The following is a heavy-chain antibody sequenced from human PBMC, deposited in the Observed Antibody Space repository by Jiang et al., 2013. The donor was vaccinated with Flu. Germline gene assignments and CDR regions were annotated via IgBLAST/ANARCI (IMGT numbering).Heavy chain of an antibody. J-gene: IGHJ4*02. D-gene: IGHD5-18*01. Sequence: LSLTCTVSGGSISSGGYYWSWIRQHPGKGLEWIGYIYYSGSTYYNPSLKSRVTISVDTSKNQFSLKLSSVTAADTAVYYCARDKGYSYGFSGVDYWGQGTLVTVSS. V-gene: IGHV4-31*03. CDR3: ARDKGYSYGFSGVDY. CDR1: GGSISSGGYY. CDR2: IYYSGST.